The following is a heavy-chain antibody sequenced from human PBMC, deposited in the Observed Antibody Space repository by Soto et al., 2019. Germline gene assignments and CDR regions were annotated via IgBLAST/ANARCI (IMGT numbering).Heavy chain of an antibody. D-gene: IGHD5-18*01. CDR3: AKTFGSSYAINY. Sequence: QVQLVQSGAEVKKPGASVKVSCKASGYTFTSYGISWVRQAPGQGLEWMGWISAYNGNTNYAQKLQGRVTMTTDTSTSTAYREQRSLTSDDTAVYFCAKTFGSSYAINYWGQGTLVTVSS. CDR1: GYTFTSYG. J-gene: IGHJ4*02. V-gene: IGHV1-18*01. CDR2: ISAYNGNT.